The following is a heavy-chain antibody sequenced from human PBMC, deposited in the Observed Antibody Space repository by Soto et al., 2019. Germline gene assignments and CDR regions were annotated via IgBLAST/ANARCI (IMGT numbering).Heavy chain of an antibody. J-gene: IGHJ4*02. CDR2: IYYSGST. V-gene: IGHV4-59*01. Sequence: SETLSLTCTVSSGSISSYYWSWIRQPPGKGLEWIGYIYYSGSTNYNPSLKSRVTISVDTSKNQFSLKLSSVTAADTAVYYCVRSNYFDYWGQGTLVTVSS. CDR3: VRSNYFDY. CDR1: SGSISSYY.